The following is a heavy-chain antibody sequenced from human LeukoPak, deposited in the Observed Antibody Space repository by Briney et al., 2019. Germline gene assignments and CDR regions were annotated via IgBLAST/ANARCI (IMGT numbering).Heavy chain of an antibody. D-gene: IGHD2-15*01. Sequence: SGPTLVNPTQTLTLTCTFSGFSLSTSEMRVSWIRQPPGKALEWLARIDWDDDKFYSTSLKTRLTISKDTSKNQVVLTMANMDPVDTATYYCARSPTKYCSGGSCYGAFDYWGQGTLATVSS. CDR2: IDWDDDK. CDR3: ARSPTKYCSGGSCYGAFDY. J-gene: IGHJ4*02. V-gene: IGHV2-70*04. CDR1: GFSLSTSEMR.